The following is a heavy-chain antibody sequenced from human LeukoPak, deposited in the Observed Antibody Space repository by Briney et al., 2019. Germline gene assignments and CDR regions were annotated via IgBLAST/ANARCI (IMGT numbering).Heavy chain of an antibody. Sequence: KPSETLSLTCAVYGGSFSGYYWSWIRQPPGKGLEWIGEINHSGSTNYNPSLKSRVTISVDTSKNQFSLKLSSVTAADTAVYYCARARGYSSSWYHYWGQGTLVTVSS. CDR1: GGSFSGYY. V-gene: IGHV4-34*01. CDR3: ARARGYSSSWYHY. CDR2: INHSGST. D-gene: IGHD6-13*01. J-gene: IGHJ4*02.